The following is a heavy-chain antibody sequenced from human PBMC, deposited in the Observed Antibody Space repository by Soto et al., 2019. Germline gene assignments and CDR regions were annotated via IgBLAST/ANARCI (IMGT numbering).Heavy chain of an antibody. D-gene: IGHD6-19*01. CDR2: LSGSGGSS. CDR1: GFSFSGYG. V-gene: IGHV3-23*01. CDR3: AGRAGLNSIALAGWFDY. Sequence: VQLLESGGGLVQPGGSLRLSCAASGFSFSGYGMSWVRQAPGKGLEWVSALSGSGGSSNYADSVKGRFTVSRDNSKNTLYLQMNTLRAEHTAVYYCAGRAGLNSIALAGWFDYCGQGSLVTVSS. J-gene: IGHJ4*02.